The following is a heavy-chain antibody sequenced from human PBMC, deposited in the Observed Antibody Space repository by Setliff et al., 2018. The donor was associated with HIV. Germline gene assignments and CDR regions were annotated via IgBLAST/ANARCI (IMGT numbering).Heavy chain of an antibody. CDR1: GGSISSYH. CDR2: IFTSGRT. J-gene: IGHJ4*02. Sequence: PSETLSLTCTASGGSISSYHWSWIRQPPGKGLEWIGYIFTSGRTNYNPSLKSRVTISVDTSKNQFSLKLSSVTAADTAVYYCASFYYGHCDYWGQGTLVTVSS. D-gene: IGHD3-22*01. CDR3: ASFYYGHCDY. V-gene: IGHV4-4*08.